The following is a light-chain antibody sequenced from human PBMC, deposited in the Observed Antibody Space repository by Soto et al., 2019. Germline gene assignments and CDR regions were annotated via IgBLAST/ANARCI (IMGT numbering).Light chain of an antibody. V-gene: IGLV3-27*01. CDR3: YSAADNNLGV. J-gene: IGLJ3*02. Sequence: SYELTQPSSVSVSPGQTARITCSGDVLAKKYARWFQQKPGQAPVLVIYKDTERPSGIPERFSGSSSGTTVTLTINGAQVEDEADYYCYSAADNNLGVFGGGTKVTVL. CDR1: VLAKKY. CDR2: KDT.